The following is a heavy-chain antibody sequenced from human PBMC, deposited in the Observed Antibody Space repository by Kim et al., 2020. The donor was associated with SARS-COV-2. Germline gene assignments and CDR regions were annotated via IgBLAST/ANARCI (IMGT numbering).Heavy chain of an antibody. J-gene: IGHJ4*02. CDR1: GFSFSTYW. V-gene: IGHV3-7*01. CDR2: IKQDGSEK. CDR3: ATDGYYPKYYFDY. Sequence: GGSLRLSCAASGFSFSTYWMSWVRQAPGKGLEWLANIKQDGSEKYYVDSVKGRFTISRDNAKNSLYLEMNSLRAEDTAFYFCATDGYYPKYYFDYWGPGTLVTVSS. D-gene: IGHD3-22*01.